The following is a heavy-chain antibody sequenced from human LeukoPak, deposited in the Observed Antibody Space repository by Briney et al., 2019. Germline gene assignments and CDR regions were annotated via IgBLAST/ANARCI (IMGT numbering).Heavy chain of an antibody. D-gene: IGHD5-18*01. J-gene: IGHJ3*02. Sequence: PSETLSLTCTVSGGSISSGGYYWSWIRQHPGKGLEWIGYIYYSGSTNYNPSLKSRVTISVDTSKNQFSLNLSSVTAADTAVYYCARHREYSLDAFHIWGQGTMVTVSS. CDR1: GGSISSGGYY. V-gene: IGHV4-61*08. CDR3: ARHREYSLDAFHI. CDR2: IYYSGST.